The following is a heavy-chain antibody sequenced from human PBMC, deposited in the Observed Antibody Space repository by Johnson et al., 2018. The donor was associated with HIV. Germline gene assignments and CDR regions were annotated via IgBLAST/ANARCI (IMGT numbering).Heavy chain of an antibody. J-gene: IGHJ3*02. Sequence: VQLVESGGGLVHPGGSLRLSCAASGFTFSSYEMNWVRQAPGKGLEWVANIKQDGSEKYYVDSVQGRFTISRDNAKNSLYLQMNSLRAEDMAVYYCASGYSYGTDAFDIWGQGTMVTVSS. V-gene: IGHV3-7*01. CDR1: GFTFSSYE. CDR3: ASGYSYGTDAFDI. D-gene: IGHD5-18*01. CDR2: IKQDGSEK.